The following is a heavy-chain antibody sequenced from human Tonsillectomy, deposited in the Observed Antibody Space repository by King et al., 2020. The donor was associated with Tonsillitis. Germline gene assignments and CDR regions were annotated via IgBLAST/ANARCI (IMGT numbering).Heavy chain of an antibody. J-gene: IGHJ4*02. V-gene: IGHV3-15*07. D-gene: IGHD6-19*01. CDR1: GFTFSNAW. CDR3: TTNNKIAVAALFY. Sequence: VQLVESGGGLVKPGGSLRLSCAASGFTFSNAWMNWVRQAPGKGLEWVVHIKSKTDGGTPDYAAPVKGRFTISRDDSKNMLYLQMNSLKTEDTAVYYCTTNNKIAVAALFYWGQGTLVTVSS. CDR2: IKSKTDGGTP.